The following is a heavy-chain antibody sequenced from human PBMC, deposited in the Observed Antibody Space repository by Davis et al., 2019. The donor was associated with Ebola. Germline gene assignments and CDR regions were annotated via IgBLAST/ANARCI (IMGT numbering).Heavy chain of an antibody. D-gene: IGHD1-7*01. CDR3: ARLRVEAYNWNYSGVFDY. CDR1: GGSISSYY. V-gene: IGHV4-59*08. CDR2: IYYSGST. J-gene: IGHJ4*02. Sequence: SETLSLTCTVSGGSISSYYWSWIRQPPGKGLEWIGYIYYSGSTNYNPSLKSRVTISVDTSKNQFSLKLSSVTAADTAVYYCARLRVEAYNWNYSGVFDYWGQGTLVTVSS.